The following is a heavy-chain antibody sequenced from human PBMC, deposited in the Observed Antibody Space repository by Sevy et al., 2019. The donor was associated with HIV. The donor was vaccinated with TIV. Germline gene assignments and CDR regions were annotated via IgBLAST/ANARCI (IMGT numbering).Heavy chain of an antibody. V-gene: IGHV1-69*13. CDR2: IIPIFGTA. D-gene: IGHD6-6*01. CDR1: GGTFSSYA. Sequence: ASVKVSCKASGGTFSSYAISWVRQAPGQGLEWMGGIIPIFGTANYAQKFQGRVTIIADESTSTAYMELSSLRSEDTAVYYCARLGSSSYDYYYGMDVWGQGTTVTVSS. CDR3: ARLGSSSYDYYYGMDV. J-gene: IGHJ6*02.